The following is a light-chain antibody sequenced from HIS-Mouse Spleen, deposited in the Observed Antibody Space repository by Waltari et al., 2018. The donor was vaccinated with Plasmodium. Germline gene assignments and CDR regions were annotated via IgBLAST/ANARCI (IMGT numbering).Light chain of an antibody. Sequence: QSALTQPPSASGSPGQPVTTPCPGTSSDVGGYNYVSWYQQHPGTAPKLMIYEVSKRPSGVPDRFSGSKSGNTASLTVSGLQAEDEADYYCSSYAGSNNLEVFGGGTKLTVL. CDR1: SSDVGGYNY. V-gene: IGLV2-8*01. CDR3: SSYAGSNNLEV. J-gene: IGLJ2*01. CDR2: EVS.